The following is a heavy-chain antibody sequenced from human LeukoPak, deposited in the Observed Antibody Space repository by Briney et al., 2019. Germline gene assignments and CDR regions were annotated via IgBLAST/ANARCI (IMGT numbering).Heavy chain of an antibody. V-gene: IGHV3-7*03. CDR1: GFMFSSNW. CDR3: AKEGRSLQTY. Sequence: GGSLRLSCAASGFMFSSNWMSWVRLAPGKGLEWVAKIKEDGTETYYVDSVKGRFTISRDNAKNSLYLQMNSLRVEDTAVYYCAKEGRSLQTYWGQGTLVTVSS. CDR2: IKEDGTET. D-gene: IGHD5-24*01. J-gene: IGHJ4*02.